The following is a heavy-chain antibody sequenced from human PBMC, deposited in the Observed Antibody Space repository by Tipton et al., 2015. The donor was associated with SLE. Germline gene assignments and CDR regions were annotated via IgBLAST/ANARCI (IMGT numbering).Heavy chain of an antibody. V-gene: IGHV3-30*02. CDR2: TQFDRNDK. CDR3: VREAGASTRAGAFDI. J-gene: IGHJ3*02. Sequence: QLVQSGGGVVQPGESLTLSCTASGFTISRYVIHWVRQAPGKGLEWVALTQFDRNDKFYVDSVKGRFTIPRDNSKNLVSLQMGSLRLEDTGVYYCVREAGASTRAGAFDIWGQGTMVTVSS. D-gene: IGHD6-13*01. CDR1: GFTISRYV.